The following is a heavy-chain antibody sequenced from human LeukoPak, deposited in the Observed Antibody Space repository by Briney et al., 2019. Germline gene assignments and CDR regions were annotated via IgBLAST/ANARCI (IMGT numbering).Heavy chain of an antibody. CDR3: ARGGYYYYYYMDV. V-gene: IGHV3-66*01. D-gene: IGHD3-16*01. CDR1: GFTVSSNY. CDR2: IYSGGST. J-gene: IGHJ6*03. Sequence: PGGSLRLSCAASGFTVSSNYMSWVRQAPGKGLGWVSVIYSGGSTYYADSVKGRFTISRDNSKNTLYLQMNSLRAEDTAVYYCARGGYYYYYYMDVWGKGTTVTISS.